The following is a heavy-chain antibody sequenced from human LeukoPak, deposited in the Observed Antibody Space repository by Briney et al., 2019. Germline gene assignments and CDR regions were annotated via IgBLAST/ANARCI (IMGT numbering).Heavy chain of an antibody. CDR1: GFTFSDHY. J-gene: IGHJ4*02. CDR3: ARPRYGSRWYYFDY. CDR2: TRNKANSYTT. D-gene: IGHD6-13*01. V-gene: IGHV3-72*01. Sequence: GGSLRLSCAASGFTFSDHYMDWVRQAPGKGLEWVGRTRNKANSYTTEYAASVKDRFTISREDTKNSLYLQMNSLKTGDTAVYYCARPRYGSRWYYFDYWGQGTLVTVSS.